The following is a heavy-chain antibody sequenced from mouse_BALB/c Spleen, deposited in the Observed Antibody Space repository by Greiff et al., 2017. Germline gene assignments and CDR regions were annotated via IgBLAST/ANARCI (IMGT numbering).Heavy chain of an antibody. Sequence: LQQPGAELVKPGASVKMSCKASGYTFTSYNMHWVKQTPGQGLEWIGAIYPGNGDTSYNQKFKGKATLTADKSSSTAYMQLSSLTSEDSAVYYCARYGYDAMDYWGQGTSVTVSS. D-gene: IGHD1-1*02. CDR1: GYTFTSYN. CDR2: IYPGNGDT. V-gene: IGHV1-12*01. CDR3: ARYGYDAMDY. J-gene: IGHJ4*01.